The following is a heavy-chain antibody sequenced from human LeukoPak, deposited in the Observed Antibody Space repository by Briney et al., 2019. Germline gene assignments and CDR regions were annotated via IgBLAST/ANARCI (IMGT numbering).Heavy chain of an antibody. CDR2: MYTLGNT. CDR3: ARVHYDSSGYYEDY. V-gene: IGHV3-66*01. Sequence: GGSLRLSCAASGFTVSSNYMTWVRQAPGKGLEWVSVMYTLGNTYYADSVRGRFTISRDNSKNTLYLQMNSLRAEDTAVYYCARVHYDSSGYYEDYWGQGTLVTVSS. J-gene: IGHJ4*02. CDR1: GFTVSSNY. D-gene: IGHD3-22*01.